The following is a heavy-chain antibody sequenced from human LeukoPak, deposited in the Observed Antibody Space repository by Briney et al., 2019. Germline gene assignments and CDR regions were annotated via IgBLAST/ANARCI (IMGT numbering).Heavy chain of an antibody. CDR1: GGSISSGSNS. V-gene: IGHV4-61*02. Sequence: SQTLSLTCTVSGGSISSGSNSWNWIRQPAGKDPEWIGRIYSSGSTSYNPSLKSRVTIPVDTSKKQFSLTLSSVTAADTAVYYCARESSGYPYYFDFWGQGTLVTLSS. D-gene: IGHD3-22*01. J-gene: IGHJ4*02. CDR2: IYSSGST. CDR3: ARESSGYPYYFDF.